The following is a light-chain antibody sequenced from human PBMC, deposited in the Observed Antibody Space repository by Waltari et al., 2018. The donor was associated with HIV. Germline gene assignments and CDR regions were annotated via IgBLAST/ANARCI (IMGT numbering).Light chain of an antibody. CDR3: AAWDDSLNVV. CDR2: SNN. CDR1: SSNIGRDT. Sequence: QSVLTQPPSASGTPGQRVTISCSGSSSNIGRDTVNWYQQLPGTAPNLLIYSNNQRPSGVPDLVSGSKSGTSASLAISGLQSEDEADDYCAAWDDSLNVVFGGGTKLTVL. J-gene: IGLJ2*01. V-gene: IGLV1-44*01.